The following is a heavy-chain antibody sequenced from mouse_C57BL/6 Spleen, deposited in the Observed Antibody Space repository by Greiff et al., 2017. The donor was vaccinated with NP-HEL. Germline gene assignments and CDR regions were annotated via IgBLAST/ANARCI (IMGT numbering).Heavy chain of an antibody. J-gene: IGHJ4*01. V-gene: IGHV1-20*01. Sequence: EVQLQQSGPELVKPGDSVKISCKASGYSFTGYFMNWVMQSHGKSLEWIGRINPYNGDTFYNQKFKGKATLTVDKSSSTAHMELRSLTSEDSAVYYCARPFITTVPYYAMDYWGQGTSVTVSS. CDR1: GYSFTGYF. CDR2: INPYNGDT. D-gene: IGHD1-1*01. CDR3: ARPFITTVPYYAMDY.